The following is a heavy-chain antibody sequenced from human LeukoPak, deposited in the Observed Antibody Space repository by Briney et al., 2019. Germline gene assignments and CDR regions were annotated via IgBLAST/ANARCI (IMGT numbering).Heavy chain of an antibody. V-gene: IGHV1-2*02. CDR2: INPNSGGT. CDR3: ARGWRNTYYYGSGSYVY. Sequence: GASVKVSCKASGYTFTGYYMHWVRQAPEQGLEWMGWINPNSGGTNYAQKFQGRVTMTRDTSISTAYMELSRLRSDDTAVYYCARGWRNTYYYGSGSYVYWGQGTLVTVSS. CDR1: GYTFTGYY. D-gene: IGHD3-10*01. J-gene: IGHJ4*02.